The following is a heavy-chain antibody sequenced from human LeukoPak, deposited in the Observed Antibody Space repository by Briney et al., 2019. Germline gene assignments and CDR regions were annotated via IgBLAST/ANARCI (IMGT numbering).Heavy chain of an antibody. CDR3: AKDPTPKNYDFWSGYSSGMDV. J-gene: IGHJ6*02. V-gene: IGHV3-30*18. Sequence: GGTLRLSCAASGFTFSSYGMHWVRQAPGKGLERVAVISYDGSNKYYADPVKGRFAISRDNSKNTLYLQMNSLRAEDTAVYYCAKDPTPKNYDFWSGYSSGMDVWGQGTTVTVSS. CDR1: GFTFSSYG. CDR2: ISYDGSNK. D-gene: IGHD3-3*01.